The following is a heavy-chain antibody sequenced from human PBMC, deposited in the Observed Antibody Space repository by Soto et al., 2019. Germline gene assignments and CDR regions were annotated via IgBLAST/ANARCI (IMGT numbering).Heavy chain of an antibody. CDR1: GYTFTGYY. V-gene: IGHV1-2*02. CDR3: ARDATIFGVVPSGMDV. D-gene: IGHD3-3*01. Sequence: ASVKVSCKASGYTFTGYYMHWVRQAPGQGLEWMGWINPNSGGANYAQKFQGRVTMTADKSTSTAYMELSSLRSEDTAVYYCARDATIFGVVPSGMDVWGQGTTVTVSS. CDR2: INPNSGGA. J-gene: IGHJ6*02.